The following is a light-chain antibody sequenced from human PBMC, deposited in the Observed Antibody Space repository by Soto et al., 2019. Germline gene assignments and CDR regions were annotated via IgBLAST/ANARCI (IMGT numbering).Light chain of an antibody. V-gene: IGKV3-20*01. CDR2: GAS. Sequence: EIVLTQSPGTLSLSPGERVTLSCRASQSVSSSYLAWYQQKPGQAPRLLIYGASSRATGIPDRFSGSGSGTDFTLTISRLVPEDFSVYYCQQYGSSPPMYTLGQGTKLEIK. CDR1: QSVSSSY. CDR3: QQYGSSPPMYT. J-gene: IGKJ2*01.